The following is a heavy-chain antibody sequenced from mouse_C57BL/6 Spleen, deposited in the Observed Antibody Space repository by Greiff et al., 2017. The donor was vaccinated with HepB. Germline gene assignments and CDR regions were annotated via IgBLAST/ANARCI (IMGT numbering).Heavy chain of an antibody. V-gene: IGHV2-2*01. D-gene: IGHD2-10*02. CDR3: ARTGSIWYFDV. CDR2: IWSGGST. J-gene: IGHJ1*03. CDR1: GFSLTSYG. Sequence: QVQLQESGPGLVQPSQRLSITCTVSGFSLTSYGVHWVRQSPGKGLEWLGVIWSGGSTDYNAAFISRLSISKDNSKSQVFFKMNSLQADDTAIYYCARTGSIWYFDVWGTGTTVTVSS.